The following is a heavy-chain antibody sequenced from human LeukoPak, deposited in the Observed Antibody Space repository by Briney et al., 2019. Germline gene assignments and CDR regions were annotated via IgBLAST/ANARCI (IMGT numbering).Heavy chain of an antibody. Sequence: GGSLRLSCAASGFTFSNYWMHWVRQAPGKGLVWVARINSDVRKIRYADSVKGRFTISRDNIKNTLYLQMNSLRADDTAVYYCARGMSGYYGMDVWGQGTTVTVSS. J-gene: IGHJ6*02. V-gene: IGHV3-74*01. CDR2: INSDVRKI. CDR3: ARGMSGYYGMDV. CDR1: GFTFSNYW.